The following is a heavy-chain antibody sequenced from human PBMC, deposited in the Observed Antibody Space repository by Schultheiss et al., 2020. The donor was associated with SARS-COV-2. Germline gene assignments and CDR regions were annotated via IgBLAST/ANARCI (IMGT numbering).Heavy chain of an antibody. CDR1: GGSVSDFQ. V-gene: IGHV4-4*07. D-gene: IGHD6-25*01. J-gene: IGHJ6*02. CDR3: ARDNGFYAMDV. Sequence: GSLRLSCTVSGGSVSDFQWIWIRQPAGKGLEWIGRINRSGNTNYNPSLNSRITVSTDASANQFSLQLNSVTAADTAVYYCARDNGFYAMDVWGQGTTVTVSS. CDR2: INRSGNT.